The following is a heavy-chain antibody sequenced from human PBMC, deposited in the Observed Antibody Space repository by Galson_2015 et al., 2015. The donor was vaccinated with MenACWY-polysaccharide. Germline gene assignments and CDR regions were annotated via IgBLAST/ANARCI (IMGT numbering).Heavy chain of an antibody. V-gene: IGHV3-11*01. CDR1: GFTFSDYY. CDR2: ISSSGSTI. Sequence: SLRLSCAASGFTFSDYYMSWIRQAPGKGLEWVSYISSSGSTIYYADSVKGRFTISRDNAKNSLYLQMNSLRAEDTAVYYCARLPTLPDSSGSYYYYGMDVWGQGTTVTVSS. J-gene: IGHJ6*02. D-gene: IGHD3-22*01. CDR3: ARLPTLPDSSGSYYYYGMDV.